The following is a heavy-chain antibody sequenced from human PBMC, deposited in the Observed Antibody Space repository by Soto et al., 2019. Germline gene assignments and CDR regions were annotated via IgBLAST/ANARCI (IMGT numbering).Heavy chain of an antibody. Sequence: GGSLRLSCAASGFTFTDYWTHWVRQAPGKGLVWVSRINSDGSRTSYADSVTGRFTISRDNAKNTLYLQMNSLRVEDTALYYCAKGGLGDSSGYVDAFDMWGQGTMVTVSS. CDR2: INSDGSRT. J-gene: IGHJ3*02. D-gene: IGHD3-22*01. CDR1: GFTFTDYW. V-gene: IGHV3-74*01. CDR3: AKGGLGDSSGYVDAFDM.